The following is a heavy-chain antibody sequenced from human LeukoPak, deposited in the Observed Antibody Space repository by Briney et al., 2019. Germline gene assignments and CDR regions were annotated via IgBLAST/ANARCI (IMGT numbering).Heavy chain of an antibody. D-gene: IGHD5-18*01. J-gene: IGHJ4*03. CDR1: GFTFSSYS. V-gene: IGHV3-21*01. CDR3: AREVDTAKVTFFDY. CDR2: ISSSSTYI. Sequence: GGSLRLSCAASGFTFSSYSMNWVRQAPGKGLEWVSSISSSSTYIDYAASVKGRFTISRDNAKNSLYLQMNSLRAEDTAVYYCAREVDTAKVTFFDYWGHGVIVTVSS.